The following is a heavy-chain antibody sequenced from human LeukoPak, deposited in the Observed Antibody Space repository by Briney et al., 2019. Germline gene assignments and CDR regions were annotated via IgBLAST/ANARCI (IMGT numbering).Heavy chain of an antibody. CDR2: IKEDGSEK. CDR1: GFTFSTYW. Sequence: GGSLRLFCAASGFTFSTYWMSWVRQAQGKGLEWVANIKEDGSEKYYGDSVKGRFTISRDNAKNSLYLEMNSLRVEDTAVYYCARDSSGYQWGQGTLVTVSS. V-gene: IGHV3-7*01. J-gene: IGHJ4*02. D-gene: IGHD3-22*01. CDR3: ARDSSGYQ.